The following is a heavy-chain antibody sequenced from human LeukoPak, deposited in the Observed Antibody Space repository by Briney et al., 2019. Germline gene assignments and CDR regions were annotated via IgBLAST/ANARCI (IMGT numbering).Heavy chain of an antibody. Sequence: ASVKVSCKASGYTFTSYGISWVRQAPGQGLEWMGWMSAYNGNTNHAKKDQGRVTMTTDTSTSTAYMELRSLRSDDTAVYYCATCSGGSCYPDAFDIWGQGTMVTVSS. V-gene: IGHV1-18*01. CDR1: GYTFTSYG. J-gene: IGHJ3*02. D-gene: IGHD2-15*01. CDR3: ATCSGGSCYPDAFDI. CDR2: MSAYNGNT.